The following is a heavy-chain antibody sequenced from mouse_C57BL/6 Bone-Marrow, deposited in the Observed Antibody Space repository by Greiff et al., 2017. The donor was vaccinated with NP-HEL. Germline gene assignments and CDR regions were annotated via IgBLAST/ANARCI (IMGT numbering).Heavy chain of an antibody. V-gene: IGHV1-82*01. CDR3: ASGGFCGSSSFAY. Sequence: QVQLKESGPELVKPGASVKISCKASGYAFSSSWMNWVKQRPGKGLEWIGRIYPGAGVTTYNGKFKGKATLTADKSSSTAYMQLSSLTSEGSAVYFCASGGFCGSSSFAYWGQGTLVTVSA. D-gene: IGHD1-1*01. CDR1: GYAFSSSW. CDR2: IYPGAGVT. J-gene: IGHJ3*01.